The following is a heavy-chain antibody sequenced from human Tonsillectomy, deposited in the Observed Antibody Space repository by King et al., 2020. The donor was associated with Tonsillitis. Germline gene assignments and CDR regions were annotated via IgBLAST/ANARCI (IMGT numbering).Heavy chain of an antibody. V-gene: IGHV3-21*01. Sequence: QLVQSGGGLVKPGGSLRLSCAASGFTFSSSSMNWVRQAPEKGLEWVSSISICSSYIYYADPVKGRFTISRDNANNSLYLQMNSLRAEDTAVYYCARDQQLIRWGQGTLVTVSS. CDR3: ARDQQLIR. CDR1: GFTFSSSS. D-gene: IGHD4-11*01. CDR2: ISICSSYI. J-gene: IGHJ4*02.